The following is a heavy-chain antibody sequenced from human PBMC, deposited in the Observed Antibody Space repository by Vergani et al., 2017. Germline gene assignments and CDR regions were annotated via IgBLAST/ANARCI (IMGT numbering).Heavy chain of an antibody. J-gene: IGHJ6*02. CDR3: ARGRRYYYYYGMDV. CDR2: INHSGST. V-gene: IGHV4-34*01. Sequence: QVQLQQWGAGLLKPSETLSLTCAVYGGSFSGYYWSWIRQPPGKGLEWIGEINHSGSTNYNPSLESRVTISVDTSKNQFSLKLSSVTAADTAVYYCARGRRYYYYYGMDVWGQGTTVTVSS. CDR1: GGSFSGYY.